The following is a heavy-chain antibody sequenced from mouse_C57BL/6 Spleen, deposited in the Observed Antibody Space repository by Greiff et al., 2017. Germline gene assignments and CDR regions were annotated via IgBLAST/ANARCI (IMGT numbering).Heavy chain of an antibody. J-gene: IGHJ2*01. Sequence: QVQLQQPGAELVKPGASVKLSCKASGYTFTSYWMHWVKQRPGQGLEWIGMIHPNSGRTNYNEKFKSKATLTVDKSSSTAYMQLSSLTSEDSAVSNCARGVTTPLHFDYWGQGTTLTVSS. CDR2: IHPNSGRT. CDR1: GYTFTSYW. D-gene: IGHD2-2*01. V-gene: IGHV1-64*01. CDR3: ARGVTTPLHFDY.